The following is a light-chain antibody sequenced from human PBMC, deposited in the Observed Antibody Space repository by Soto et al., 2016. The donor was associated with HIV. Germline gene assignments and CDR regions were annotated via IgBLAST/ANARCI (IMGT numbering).Light chain of an antibody. CDR3: QHLKTYPLT. V-gene: IGKV1-9*01. CDR2: AAS. Sequence: DILLTQSPSFLSASVGDRVTITCRASQDISTSFAWYQQKPGKAPELLIYAASTLYSGVPSRFSGSGSGTEFTLTINSLQPEDVATYYCQHLKTYPLTFGGGPKLE. CDR1: QDISTS. J-gene: IGKJ4*01.